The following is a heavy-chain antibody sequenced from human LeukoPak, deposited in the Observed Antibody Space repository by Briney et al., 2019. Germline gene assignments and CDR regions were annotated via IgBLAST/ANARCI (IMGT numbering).Heavy chain of an antibody. CDR1: GFTFRSAW. Sequence: GGSLRLSCSASGFTFRSAWMSCGRQAPGKGLEWVGRIKTKTDGGTTDYAARVKGRFTISRDNSKDTLYLQMNSLTTEDTAVYYCITRQNPVGYWGQGTLVTVSS. CDR3: ITRQNPVGY. J-gene: IGHJ4*02. CDR2: IKTKTDGGTT. V-gene: IGHV3-15*01. D-gene: IGHD1-26*01.